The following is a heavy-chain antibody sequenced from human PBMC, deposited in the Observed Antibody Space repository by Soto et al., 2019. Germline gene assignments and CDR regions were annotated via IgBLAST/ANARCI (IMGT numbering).Heavy chain of an antibody. CDR3: VRTRYHPGNY. J-gene: IGHJ4*02. CDR2: IASAGDT. CDR1: GFTLSNFD. Sequence: EAQLVESGGGLVQPGGSLRLSSAASGFTLSNFDMHWVSLATGKGLEWVSGIASAGDTFYAGSVEGRFTISRDIDNNSFLLQMNNLRGEDMALYYCVRTRYHPGNYFGQGILVTVSS. D-gene: IGHD3-10*01. V-gene: IGHV3-13*01.